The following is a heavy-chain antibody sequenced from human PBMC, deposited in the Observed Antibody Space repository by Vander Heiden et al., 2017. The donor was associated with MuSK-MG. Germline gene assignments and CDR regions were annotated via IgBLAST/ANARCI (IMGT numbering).Heavy chain of an antibody. CDR3: TFPPDNSISG. CDR1: GYTFTDYH. J-gene: IGHJ6*01. CDR2: LDPDDGET. Sequence: EVQRVQSGDEVRKPGASVKISCTVSGYTFTDYHIHWVQQAPGKGLEWMGRLDPDDGETLYADKFQGRVIITADTSADTSSFERRSTRPEETAVYYGTFPPDNSISGWG. V-gene: IGHV1-69-2*01. D-gene: IGHD1-20*01.